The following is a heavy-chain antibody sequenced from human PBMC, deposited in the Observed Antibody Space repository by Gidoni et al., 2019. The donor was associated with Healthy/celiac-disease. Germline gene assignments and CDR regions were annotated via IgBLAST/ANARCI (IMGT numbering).Heavy chain of an antibody. CDR2: IVPILGIA. CDR1: GGTFSSYT. V-gene: IGHV1-69*02. Sequence: VQLVQSGAEVKKPGSSVKVSCKASGGTFSSYTISWVRQAPGQGLEWMGRIVPILGIANYAQKFQGRVTITADKSTSTAYMELSSLRSEDTAVYYCARGWVEIATTGYFDLWGRGTLVTVSS. J-gene: IGHJ2*01. CDR3: ARGWVEIATTGYFDL. D-gene: IGHD5-12*01.